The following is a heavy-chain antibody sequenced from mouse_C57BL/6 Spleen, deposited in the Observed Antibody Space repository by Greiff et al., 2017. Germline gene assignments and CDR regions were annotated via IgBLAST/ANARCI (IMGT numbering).Heavy chain of an antibody. D-gene: IGHD3-3*01. CDR2: ISDGGSYT. CDR1: GFTFSSYA. Sequence: VQLKESGGGLVKPGGSLKLSCAASGFTFSSYAMSWVRQTPEKRLEWVATISDGGSYTYYPDNVKGRFTISRDNAKNNLYLQMSHLKSEDTAMYYCARERDGNCDYWGQGTTRTVSS. J-gene: IGHJ2*01. CDR3: ARERDGNCDY. V-gene: IGHV5-4*01.